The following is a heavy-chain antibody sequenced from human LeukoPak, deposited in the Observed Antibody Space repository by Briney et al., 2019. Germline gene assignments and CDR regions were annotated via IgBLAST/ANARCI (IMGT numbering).Heavy chain of an antibody. J-gene: IGHJ4*02. V-gene: IGHV3-30*04. Sequence: GRSLRLSCVASGFTFTRYAMHWVRQAPGKGLEGVTVVSYDGNDKYYADSVKARFTISRDNSKNTVYLQMNSLRAEDTAVYYCARDDALATDGFDSWGQGTLVTVSS. D-gene: IGHD5-24*01. CDR2: VSYDGNDK. CDR1: GFTFTRYA. CDR3: ARDDALATDGFDS.